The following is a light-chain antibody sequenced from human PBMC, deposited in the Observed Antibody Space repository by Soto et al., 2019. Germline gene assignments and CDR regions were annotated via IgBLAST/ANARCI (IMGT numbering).Light chain of an antibody. J-gene: IGLJ2*01. CDR3: AAWDDSLNGVI. CDR1: SSNIGSNT. Sequence: QAVVTQPPSASGTPGQRVTISCSGGSSNIGSNTVTWYQQLPGTAPKLLIYSSNLRSSGVPDRFSGSESGTSASLAISGLQSEDEADYYCAAWDDSLNGVIFGGGTKLTVL. V-gene: IGLV1-44*01. CDR2: SSN.